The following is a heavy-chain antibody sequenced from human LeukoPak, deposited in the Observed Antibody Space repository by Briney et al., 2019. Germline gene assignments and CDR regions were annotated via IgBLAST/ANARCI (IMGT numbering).Heavy chain of an antibody. Sequence: PPETLSLTCAVYGGSFSGYYWSWIRQPPGKGLEWIGEINHSGSTNYNPSLKSRVTISVDTSKNQFSLKLSSVTAADTAVYYCAKRMYYYDSSGYYQGLYYYGMDVWGQGTTVTVSS. CDR3: AKRMYYYDSSGYYQGLYYYGMDV. CDR1: GGSFSGYY. D-gene: IGHD3-22*01. J-gene: IGHJ6*02. CDR2: INHSGST. V-gene: IGHV4-34*01.